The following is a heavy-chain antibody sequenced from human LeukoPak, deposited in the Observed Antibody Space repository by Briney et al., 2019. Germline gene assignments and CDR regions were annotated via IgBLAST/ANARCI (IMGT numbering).Heavy chain of an antibody. CDR2: IIPNFGTA. D-gene: IGHD2-21*01. V-gene: IGHV1-69*05. J-gene: IGHJ6*03. CDR3: ARDDKHGGGAYYYYYYYMDV. CDR1: GGTFSSYA. Sequence: SVKVSCKASGGTFSSYAISWVRQAPGQGLEWMGGIIPNFGTANYAQMFQGRVTITTDESTRTAYMELSSLRSEDTAVYYWARDDKHGGGAYYYYYYYMDVWGKGTTVTVSS.